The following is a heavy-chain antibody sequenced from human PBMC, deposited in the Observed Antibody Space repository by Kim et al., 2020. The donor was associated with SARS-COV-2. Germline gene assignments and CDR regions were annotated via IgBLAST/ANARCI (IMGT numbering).Heavy chain of an antibody. CDR3: TRDWGSGSYGAE. Sequence: GGSMRLSCTASGFAFGDYALSWFRQAPGRGLEWVSLIRSNTYGGTTEYAASVKARFTMSRDDSKSIAYLQMNSLKTEDTAVYYCTRDWGSGSYGAEWGRGTLVTVSS. CDR1: GFAFGDYA. V-gene: IGHV3-49*03. J-gene: IGHJ4*02. CDR2: IRSNTYGGTT. D-gene: IGHD1-26*01.